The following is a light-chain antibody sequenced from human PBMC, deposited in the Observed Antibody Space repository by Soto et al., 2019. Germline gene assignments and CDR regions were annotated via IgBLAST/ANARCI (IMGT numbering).Light chain of an antibody. CDR1: QSLVSSDGNTY. J-gene: IGKJ1*01. Sequence: DVVMTQSPLSLPVALGQPASISCRSSQSLVSSDGNTYLNWFQQRPGQSPRRLIYRVSNRDSGVPDRFSGIGSGTDFTLKISRVEAEDVWIYYGMQGTHWPPWTFGQGTKVEIK. V-gene: IGKV2-30*01. CDR3: MQGTHWPPWT. CDR2: RVS.